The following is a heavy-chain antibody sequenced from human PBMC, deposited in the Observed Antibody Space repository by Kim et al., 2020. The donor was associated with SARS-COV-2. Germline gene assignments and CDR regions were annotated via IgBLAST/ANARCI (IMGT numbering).Heavy chain of an antibody. CDR3: ARLGRGGYEGAWDLDY. CDR1: GYTFTSYG. CDR2: ISAYNGNT. D-gene: IGHD5-12*01. Sequence: ASVKVSCKASGYTFTSYGISWVRQAPGQGLEWMGWISAYNGNTNYAQKLQGRVTMTTDTSTSTAYMELRSLRSDDTAVYYCARLGRGGYEGAWDLDYWGQGTLVTVSS. V-gene: IGHV1-18*01. J-gene: IGHJ4*02.